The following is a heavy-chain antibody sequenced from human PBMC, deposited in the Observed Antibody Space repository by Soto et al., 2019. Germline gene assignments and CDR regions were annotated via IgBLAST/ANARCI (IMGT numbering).Heavy chain of an antibody. CDR2: IYWDDDK. Sequence: SGPTLVNPTQTLTLTCTFSGFSLFTTGAGVGWIRQPPGKALEWLALIYWDDDKRYSPSLKSRLTITKDTSENQVVLTMTNMDPVDTATYYCAHRPTIGGYDYDWFDPWGQGTLVTVSS. J-gene: IGHJ5*02. CDR1: GFSLFTTGAG. CDR3: AHRPTIGGYDYDWFDP. D-gene: IGHD5-12*01. V-gene: IGHV2-5*02.